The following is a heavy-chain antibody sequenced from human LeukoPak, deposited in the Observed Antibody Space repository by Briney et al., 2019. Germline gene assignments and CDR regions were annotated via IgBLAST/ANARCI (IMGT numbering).Heavy chain of an antibody. V-gene: IGHV3-7*01. Sequence: GGSLRLSCAASGFTFSNYWMSWVRQAPGKGLEWVANIKQDGSEKYCVGSVRGRFTISRDNAKNSLYLQMNSLRAEDTAVYYCTTPPVTAAGTWGQGTLVPVSS. CDR1: GFTFSNYW. D-gene: IGHD6-13*01. J-gene: IGHJ4*02. CDR2: IKQDGSEK. CDR3: TTPPVTAAGT.